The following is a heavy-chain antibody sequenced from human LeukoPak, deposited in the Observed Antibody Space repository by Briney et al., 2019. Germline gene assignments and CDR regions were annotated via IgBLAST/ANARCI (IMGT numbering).Heavy chain of an antibody. CDR3: ARHSPVGIYYFDY. J-gene: IGHJ4*02. Sequence: SETLSLTCTVSGYSISSGYFWGWIRQTPGKGMEWLGSIYHSGSTYCNPSLKSRVTISVDTSKNQFSLKLSSVTAADTAVYYCARHSPVGIYYFDYWGQGTLVTVSS. CDR2: IYHSGST. V-gene: IGHV4-38-2*02. D-gene: IGHD1-26*01. CDR1: GYSISSGYF.